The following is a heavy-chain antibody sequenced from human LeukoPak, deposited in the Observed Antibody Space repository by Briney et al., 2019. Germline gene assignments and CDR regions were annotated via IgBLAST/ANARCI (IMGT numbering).Heavy chain of an antibody. CDR1: GFTFSFYG. Sequence: GGTLRLSCEASGFTFSFYGMSWVRQAPGKGLEWVSAVSGSGGSTYYADSVKGRFTISRDNSKNTLYVQMNSLRAEDTGVYYCAKRRGVAQPSFDYWGQGTLVTVSS. J-gene: IGHJ4*02. CDR2: VSGSGGST. D-gene: IGHD2-15*01. CDR3: AKRRGVAQPSFDY. V-gene: IGHV3-23*01.